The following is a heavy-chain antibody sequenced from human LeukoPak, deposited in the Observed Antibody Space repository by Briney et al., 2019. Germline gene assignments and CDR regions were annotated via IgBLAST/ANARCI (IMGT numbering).Heavy chain of an antibody. Sequence: GGSLRLSCAASGFTFSSYAMHWVRQAPGKGLEWVAVISYDGSNKYYADSVKGRFTISRDNSKNTLYLQMDSLRAEDTAVYYCARDNYSGSSRDIWGQGTMVTVSS. CDR1: GFTFSSYA. CDR3: ARDNYSGSSRDI. CDR2: ISYDGSNK. J-gene: IGHJ3*02. V-gene: IGHV3-30*04. D-gene: IGHD1-26*01.